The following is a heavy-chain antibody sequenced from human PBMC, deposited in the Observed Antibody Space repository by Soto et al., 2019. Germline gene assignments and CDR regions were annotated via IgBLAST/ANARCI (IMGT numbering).Heavy chain of an antibody. V-gene: IGHV1-58*01. Sequence: ASVKVSCKASGFTFTSSAVQWVRQARGQRLEWIGWIVVGSGNTNYAQKFQERVTITRDMSTSTAYMELSSLRSEDTAVYYCARRGITMVRGVIIGSNAFDIWGQGAMVTVSS. CDR1: GFTFTSSA. CDR2: IVVGSGNT. D-gene: IGHD3-10*01. J-gene: IGHJ3*02. CDR3: ARRGITMVRGVIIGSNAFDI.